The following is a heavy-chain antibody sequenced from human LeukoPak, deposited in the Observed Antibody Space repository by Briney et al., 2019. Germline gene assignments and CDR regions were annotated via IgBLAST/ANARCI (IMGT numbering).Heavy chain of an antibody. J-gene: IGHJ4*02. CDR1: GITLSNYG. CDR3: VRDPSNSGWAFDY. CDR2: ISGSGGGT. Sequence: GGSLRLSCAVSGITLSNYGMSWVRQAPGKGLEWVAGISGSGGGTNYADSVKGRFTISRDNPKNTLDLQMNSLRADDTAVYYCVRDPSNSGWAFDYWGQGTLVTVSS. V-gene: IGHV3-23*01. D-gene: IGHD6-19*01.